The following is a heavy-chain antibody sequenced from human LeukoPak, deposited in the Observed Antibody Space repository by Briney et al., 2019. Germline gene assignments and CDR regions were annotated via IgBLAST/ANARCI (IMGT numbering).Heavy chain of an antibody. V-gene: IGHV4-34*01. D-gene: IGHD3-10*01. Sequence: PSETLSLTCAVYGGSFSGYYWSWIRQPPGKGLEWIGEINHSGSTNYNPSLKSRVTISVDTSKNQFSLKLSSVTAADTAVYYCARNGRSGRRFDPWGQGTLVTVSS. CDR2: INHSGST. CDR3: ARNGRSGRRFDP. CDR1: GGSFSGYY. J-gene: IGHJ5*02.